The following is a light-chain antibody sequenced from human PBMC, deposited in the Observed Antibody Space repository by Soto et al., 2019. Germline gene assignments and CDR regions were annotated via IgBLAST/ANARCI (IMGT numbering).Light chain of an antibody. Sequence: QSALTQPASVSGSPGQSITISCTGTSSDVGGYNYVSWYQQHPGKAPKLMIYEVSNRPSGVSNRFSGSKSGTTASLTISGLQAEDEGDYYCSSYTSSSTLVVFGGGTKATVL. J-gene: IGLJ2*01. CDR3: SSYTSSSTLVV. CDR2: EVS. CDR1: SSDVGGYNY. V-gene: IGLV2-14*01.